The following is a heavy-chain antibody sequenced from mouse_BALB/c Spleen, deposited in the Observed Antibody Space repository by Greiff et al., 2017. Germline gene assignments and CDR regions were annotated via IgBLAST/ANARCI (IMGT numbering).Heavy chain of an antibody. V-gene: IGHV5-6-5*01. CDR2: ISSGGST. CDR3: ARDRYDEYFDV. Sequence: EVKLVESGGGLVKPGGSLKLSCAASGFTFISYAMSWVRQTPEKRLEWVASISSGGSTYYPDSVKGRFTISRDNARNILYLQMSSLRSEDTAMYYCARDRYDEYFDVWGAGTTVTVSS. J-gene: IGHJ1*01. D-gene: IGHD2-14*01. CDR1: GFTFISYA.